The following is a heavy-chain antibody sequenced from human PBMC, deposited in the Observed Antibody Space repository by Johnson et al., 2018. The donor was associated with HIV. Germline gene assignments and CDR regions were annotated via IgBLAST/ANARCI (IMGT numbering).Heavy chain of an antibody. CDR3: ASYGWGGNDAFDI. J-gene: IGHJ3*02. V-gene: IGHV3-11*04. CDR1: GLTFSDYY. D-gene: IGHD4-23*01. CDR2: ISSSGSSR. Sequence: QVQLVESGGGLVQPGGSLIVSCGASGLTFSDYYMSWIRQAPGKGLEWVSYISSSGSSRYYADSVKGRFTISRDNAKNSLHLQMNSLRAEDTAVYYCASYGWGGNDAFDIWGQWTMVTVSS.